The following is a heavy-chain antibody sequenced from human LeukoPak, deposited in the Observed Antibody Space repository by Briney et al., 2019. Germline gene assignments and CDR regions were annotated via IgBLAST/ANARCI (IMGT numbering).Heavy chain of an antibody. CDR1: GFTFSNYA. V-gene: IGHV3-7*01. J-gene: IGHJ4*02. CDR3: AVEMATIKTDYFDY. Sequence: GGSLRLSCAASGFTFSNYAMSWVRQAPGKGLEWVANIKQDASEKYYVDSVKGRFTISRDNAKNSLYLQMNSLRAEDTPVYYSAVEMATIKTDYFDYWGQGTLVTVSS. CDR2: IKQDASEK. D-gene: IGHD5-24*01.